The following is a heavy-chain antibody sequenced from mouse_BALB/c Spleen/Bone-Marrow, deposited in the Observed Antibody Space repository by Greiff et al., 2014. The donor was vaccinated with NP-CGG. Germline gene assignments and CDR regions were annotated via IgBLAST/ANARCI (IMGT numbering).Heavy chain of an antibody. J-gene: IGHJ2*01. Sequence: DVKLVESGAELVKPGASVKLSCTASGFNIKDTYMHWVKQRPEQGLDWIGRIDPANGNTKYDPKFQGKATITADTSSNTAYLQLSSLTSEDTAVYYSVNYRYGYYFDYWGQGTTLTVSS. D-gene: IGHD2-14*01. CDR3: VNYRYGYYFDY. V-gene: IGHV14-3*02. CDR1: GFNIKDTY. CDR2: IDPANGNT.